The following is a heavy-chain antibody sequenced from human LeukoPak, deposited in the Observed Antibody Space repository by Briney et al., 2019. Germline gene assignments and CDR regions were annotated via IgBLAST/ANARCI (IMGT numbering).Heavy chain of an antibody. Sequence: GGSLRLSCAASGFTFSSYEMNWVRQAPGKGLEWVSYISSSGSTIYYADSVKGRFTISRDNAKNSLYVQMNSLRAEDTAVYYCARDHHRRLYGSQARDTFDIWGQGTMVTVSS. J-gene: IGHJ3*02. CDR1: GFTFSSYE. V-gene: IGHV3-48*03. CDR3: ARDHHRRLYGSQARDTFDI. D-gene: IGHD2-15*01. CDR2: ISSSGSTI.